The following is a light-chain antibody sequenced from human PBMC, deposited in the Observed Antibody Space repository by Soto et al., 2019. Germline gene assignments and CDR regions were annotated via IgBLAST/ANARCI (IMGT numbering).Light chain of an antibody. CDR1: QSVSSSF. J-gene: IGKJ2*01. CDR3: QRYGSSPRT. CDR2: GAS. Sequence: EIVLTQSPGTLSLSPGERATLSCRASQSVSSSFLAWYQQKPGQAPRLLIYGASSRATGIPDRFSGSGSGRDFTLTISRLEPEDFAVYYCQRYGSSPRTFGQGTKLEIK. V-gene: IGKV3-20*01.